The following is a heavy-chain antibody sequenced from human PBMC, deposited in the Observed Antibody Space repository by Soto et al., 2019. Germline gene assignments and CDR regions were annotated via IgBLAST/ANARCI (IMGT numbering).Heavy chain of an antibody. J-gene: IGHJ6*03. V-gene: IGHV5-51*01. CDR3: ARHVAVGSSWPLGGYYYYMDV. D-gene: IGHD6-13*01. CDR2: IYPGDSDT. Sequence: GESLKISCKGSGYSFTSYWIGWVRQMPGKGLERKRIIYPGDSDTRYSPSFQGQVTISADKSISTAYLQWSSLKASDTAMYYCARHVAVGSSWPLGGYYYYMDVWGKGTTVTVSS. CDR1: GYSFTSYW.